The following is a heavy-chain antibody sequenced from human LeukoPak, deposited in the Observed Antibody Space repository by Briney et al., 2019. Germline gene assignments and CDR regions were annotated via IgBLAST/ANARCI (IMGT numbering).Heavy chain of an antibody. Sequence: GGSLRLSCAASGFTFSSYAMHWVRQAPGKGLEWVAVISYDGSNKYYADSVKGRFTISRDNSKNTLYLQMNSLRAEDTAVYYCAREAGTPIYYYYYYMDVWGKGTTVTVSS. CDR1: GFTFSSYA. D-gene: IGHD6-13*01. V-gene: IGHV3-30*04. CDR2: ISYDGSNK. J-gene: IGHJ6*03. CDR3: AREAGTPIYYYYYYMDV.